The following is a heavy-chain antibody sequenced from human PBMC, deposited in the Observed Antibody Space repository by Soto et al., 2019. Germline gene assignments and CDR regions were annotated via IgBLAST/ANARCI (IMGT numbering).Heavy chain of an antibody. CDR1: GGSISSGGYS. CDR2: IYHSGSS. CDR3: ARARSSGYYYNWFDP. Sequence: SETLSLTCAVSGGSISSGGYSWCWIRQPPGKGLEWIGYIYHSGSSYYNPSLKSRVTISVDRSKNQFSLKLSSVTAADTAVYYCARARSSGYYYNWFDPWGQGTLVTVSS. J-gene: IGHJ5*02. V-gene: IGHV4-30-2*01. D-gene: IGHD3-22*01.